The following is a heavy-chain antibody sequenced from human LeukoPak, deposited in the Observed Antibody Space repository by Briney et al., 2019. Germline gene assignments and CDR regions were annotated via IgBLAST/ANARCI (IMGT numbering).Heavy chain of an antibody. J-gene: IGHJ4*02. CDR2: ISYDGSNK. V-gene: IGHV3-30-3*01. D-gene: IGHD1-26*01. Sequence: GGSLRLSCAASGFTFSSYAMHWVRQAPGKGLERVAVISYDGSNKYYADSVKGRFTISRDNSKNTLYLQMNSLRAEDTAVYYCAKDIVKRGIVGASADYWGQGTLVTVSS. CDR1: GFTFSSYA. CDR3: AKDIVKRGIVGASADY.